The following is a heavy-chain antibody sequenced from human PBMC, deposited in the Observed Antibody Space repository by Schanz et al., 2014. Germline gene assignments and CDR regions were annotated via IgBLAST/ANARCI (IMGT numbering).Heavy chain of an antibody. CDR2: LYINAGST. J-gene: IGHJ3*01. CDR3: ARDEGRAGYNLAFDV. V-gene: IGHV3-53*01. CDR1: GFTVSSNY. D-gene: IGHD6-13*01. Sequence: EVQLVESGGGLIQPGGSLRLSCAVSGFTVSSNYMSWVRQAPGKGLEWISSLYINAGSTRYADSVKGRFFISRDSSKNTLLLQKNSLRADDTAIYYCARDEGRAGYNLAFDVWGQGTLVTVSS.